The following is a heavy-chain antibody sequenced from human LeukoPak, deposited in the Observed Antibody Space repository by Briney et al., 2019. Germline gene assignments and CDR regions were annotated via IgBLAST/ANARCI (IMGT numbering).Heavy chain of an antibody. CDR3: ARGGSGSYDY. Sequence: GGSLRLSCAASGFTFSSYGMHWVRQAPGKGLEWVSFIRYEGSSKYYADSVKGRFTISSDNSKNTLYLQMNSLRAEDTAVYYCARGGSGSYDYWGQGTLVTVSS. J-gene: IGHJ4*02. V-gene: IGHV3-30*02. D-gene: IGHD3-10*01. CDR1: GFTFSSYG. CDR2: IRYEGSSK.